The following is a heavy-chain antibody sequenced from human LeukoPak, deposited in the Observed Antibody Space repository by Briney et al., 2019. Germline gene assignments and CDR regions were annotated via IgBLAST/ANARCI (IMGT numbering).Heavy chain of an antibody. Sequence: SETLSLTCAVYDYSISSCYYWGWIRQPPGKGLEWIGRIYHSGSTYYNPSLNSRVTISVDTSKNQFSLKLSSVTAADTAVYYCARFLYYDFWSGYYSGPPDAFDIWGQGTMVTVSS. V-gene: IGHV4-38-2*01. CDR3: ARFLYYDFWSGYYSGPPDAFDI. CDR2: IYHSGST. D-gene: IGHD3-3*01. J-gene: IGHJ3*02. CDR1: DYSISSCYY.